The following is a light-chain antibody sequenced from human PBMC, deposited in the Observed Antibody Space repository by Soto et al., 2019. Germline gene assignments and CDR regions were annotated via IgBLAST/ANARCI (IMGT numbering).Light chain of an antibody. CDR2: AAS. J-gene: IGKJ4*01. CDR3: QNYNSAPL. CDR1: LGIGNY. Sequence: IQMTQSPSSLSASVGDRVTITCRASLGIGNYLAWYQQKPGKVPKLLIYAASTLQSGVPSRFSGSGSGTDFTLTIISLQPEVVATYYCQNYNSAPLFRGGTKVEIK. V-gene: IGKV1-27*01.